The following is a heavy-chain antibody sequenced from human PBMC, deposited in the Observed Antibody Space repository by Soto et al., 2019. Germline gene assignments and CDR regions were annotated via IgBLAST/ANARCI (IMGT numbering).Heavy chain of an antibody. CDR3: ARSNSXGYSPTKRRHYYYALDV. D-gene: IGHD5-18*01. CDR1: GGSICNSY. Sequence: PSETLSLTCTVSGGSICNSYCSWIRKPPGKGLERFGYIYFSASTNYNPSLKSRVTISVDTSKNQFSLKLNSVTAAGTAVYYCARSNSXGYSPTKRRHYYYALDVSGPGTTVTVYS. CDR2: IYFSAST. J-gene: IGHJ6*02. V-gene: IGHV4-59*01.